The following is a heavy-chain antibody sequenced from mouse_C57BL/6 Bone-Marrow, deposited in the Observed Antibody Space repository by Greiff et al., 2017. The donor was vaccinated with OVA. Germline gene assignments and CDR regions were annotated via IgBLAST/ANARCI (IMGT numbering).Heavy chain of an antibody. V-gene: IGHV5-17*01. J-gene: IGHJ4*01. CDR3: ARGEDLLLMDY. D-gene: IGHD2-1*01. CDR2: ISSGSSTI. Sequence: DVKLVESGGGLVKPGGSLKLSCAASGFTFSDYGMHWVRQAPEKGLEWVAYISSGSSTIYYADTVKGRFTISRDNAKNTLFLQMTSLRSEDTAMYYCARGEDLLLMDYWGQGTSVTVSS. CDR1: GFTFSDYG.